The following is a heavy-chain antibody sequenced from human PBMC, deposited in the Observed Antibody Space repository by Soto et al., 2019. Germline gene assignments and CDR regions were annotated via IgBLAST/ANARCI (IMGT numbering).Heavy chain of an antibody. CDR1: GFTFSSYG. CDR3: AKSRPERAATPDY. V-gene: IGHV3-30*18. Sequence: RLSCAASGFTFSSYGMHWVRQAPGKGLEWVAVISYDGSNKYYADSVKGRFTISRDNSKNTLYLQMNSLRAEDTAVYYCAKSRPERAATPDYWGQGTLVTVSS. CDR2: ISYDGSNK. J-gene: IGHJ4*02. D-gene: IGHD2-15*01.